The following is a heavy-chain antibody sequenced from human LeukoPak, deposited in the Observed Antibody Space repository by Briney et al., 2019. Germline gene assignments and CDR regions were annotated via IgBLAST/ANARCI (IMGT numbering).Heavy chain of an antibody. Sequence: ASVKVSCKASGYTFTGYYMHWVRQAPGQGLEWMEWINPNSGGTNYAQKFQGRVTMTRDTSISTAYMELSRLRSDDTAVYYCARGGGPTAYCGGDCYSWYFDYWGQGTLVTVSS. V-gene: IGHV1-2*02. CDR1: GYTFTGYY. J-gene: IGHJ4*02. D-gene: IGHD2-21*02. CDR3: ARGGGPTAYCGGDCYSWYFDY. CDR2: INPNSGGT.